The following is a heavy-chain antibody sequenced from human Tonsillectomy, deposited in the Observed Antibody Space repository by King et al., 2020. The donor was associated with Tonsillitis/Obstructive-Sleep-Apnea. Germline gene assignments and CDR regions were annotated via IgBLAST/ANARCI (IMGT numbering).Heavy chain of an antibody. D-gene: IGHD7-27*01. CDR1: GFTVSSNY. J-gene: IGHJ4*02. V-gene: IGHV3-53*01. CDR2: IYSGGST. Sequence: VQLVESGGGLIQPGGSLRLSCAASGFTVSSNYMSWVRQAPGKGLEWVSVIYSGGSTYYADSVKGRFTISRDNSKNTLYLQMNSLRAEDTAVYYCARSRTNWGIWGLGYWGQGTLVTVSS. CDR3: ARSRTNWGIWGLGY.